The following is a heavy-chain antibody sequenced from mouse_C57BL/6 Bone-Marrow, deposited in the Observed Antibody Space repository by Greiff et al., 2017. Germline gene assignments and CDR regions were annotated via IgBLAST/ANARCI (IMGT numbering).Heavy chain of an antibody. CDR2: IYTRSGNT. V-gene: IGHV1-81*01. J-gene: IGHJ3*01. Sequence: VKLVESGAELARPGASVKLSCKASGYTFTSYGISWVKQRTGQGLEWIGEIYTRSGNTYYNEKFKGKATLTADKSSSTAYMELRSLKSEDSAVYFCARGDYGSSLAGFAYWGQGTLVTVSA. D-gene: IGHD1-1*01. CDR1: GYTFTSYG. CDR3: ARGDYGSSLAGFAY.